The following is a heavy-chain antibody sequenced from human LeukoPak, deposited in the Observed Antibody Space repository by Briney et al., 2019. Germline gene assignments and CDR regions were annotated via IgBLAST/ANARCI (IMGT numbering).Heavy chain of an antibody. D-gene: IGHD3-22*01. CDR1: DGSIRSCY. V-gene: IGHV4-59*01. CDR2: IYYSGST. CDR3: ASWNDSSGYSH. Sequence: SDTLSLTCTVSDGSIRSCYWSWIRQPPGKGLEWVGYIYYSGSTNYNPSLKSRVTISVDTSKNQFSLKLSSVTAADTAVYYCASWNDSSGYSHWGQGTLVTVSS. J-gene: IGHJ4*02.